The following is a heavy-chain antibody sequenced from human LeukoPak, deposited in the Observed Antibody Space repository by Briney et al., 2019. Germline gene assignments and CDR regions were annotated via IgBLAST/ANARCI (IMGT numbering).Heavy chain of an antibody. Sequence: SETLSLTCTVSGGSISSGGYYWSWIRQHPGKGLEWIGYIYYSGSTYYNPSLKSRVTISVDTSKNQFSLKLSSVTAADTAVYYCAGSGSHQRKHYYYYGMDVWGQGTTVAVSS. V-gene: IGHV4-31*03. CDR1: GGSISSGGYY. D-gene: IGHD3-10*01. CDR3: AGSGSHQRKHYYYYGMDV. J-gene: IGHJ6*02. CDR2: IYYSGST.